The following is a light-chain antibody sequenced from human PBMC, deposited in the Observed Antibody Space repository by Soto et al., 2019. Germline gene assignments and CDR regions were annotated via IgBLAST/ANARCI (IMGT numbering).Light chain of an antibody. J-gene: IGKJ2*01. V-gene: IGKV3-15*01. CDR1: KSFNIP. CDR3: QQYNNWPPYT. CDR2: AAS. Sequence: EIVMTQSPTTLSVTQGDGAMFSCRASKSFNIPLAWYQQKPGQPPRLLIYAASTRATGIPARFSGSGSETEFTLTISSLQSEDFGIYYCQQYNNWPPYTFGQGTKLEIK.